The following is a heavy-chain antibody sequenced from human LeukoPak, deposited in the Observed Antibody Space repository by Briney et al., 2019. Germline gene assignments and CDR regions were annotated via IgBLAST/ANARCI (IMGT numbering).Heavy chain of an antibody. CDR3: ARDSPLAGVDP. CDR1: GFTVSSNY. Sequence: GGSLRLSCAASGFTVSSNYMSWVRQAPGKGLEWVSIIYSGGTTYYADSVKGRFTISRDHSKNTLYLQMNSVRAEDTAVYYCARDSPLAGVDPWGQGTLVTVSS. V-gene: IGHV3-53*01. J-gene: IGHJ5*02. D-gene: IGHD3-10*01. CDR2: IYSGGTT.